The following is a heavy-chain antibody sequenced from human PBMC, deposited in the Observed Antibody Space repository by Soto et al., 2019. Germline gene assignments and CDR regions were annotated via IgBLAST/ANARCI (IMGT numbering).Heavy chain of an antibody. CDR2: INPSGGST. D-gene: IGHD2-15*01. V-gene: IGHV1-46*01. CDR1: AYTFTSYY. Sequence: QVQLVQSGAEVKKPGASVKVSCKASAYTFTSYYMHWVRQAPGQGLEWMGIINPSGGSTSYAQKFQGRVTMTRDTSTSTVYMELSSLRSEDTAVYYCARSAVVVVAANAEYFQHWGQGTLVTVSS. J-gene: IGHJ1*01. CDR3: ARSAVVVVAANAEYFQH.